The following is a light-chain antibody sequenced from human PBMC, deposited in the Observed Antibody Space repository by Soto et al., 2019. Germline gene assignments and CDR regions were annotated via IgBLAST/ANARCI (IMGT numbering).Light chain of an antibody. Sequence: QSVLTQPPSASGSPGQSVAISCTGTSSDVGGYNYVSWYQQHPGKAPKLMIYEVNKRPSGVPDSFSGSKSGNTASLTVSGLQAEDEADYYCSSYAGSSNVFGTATKLTVL. J-gene: IGLJ1*01. CDR3: SSYAGSSNV. CDR2: EVN. CDR1: SSDVGGYNY. V-gene: IGLV2-8*01.